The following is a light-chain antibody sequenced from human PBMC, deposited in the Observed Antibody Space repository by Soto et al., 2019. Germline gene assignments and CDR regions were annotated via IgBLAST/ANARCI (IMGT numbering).Light chain of an antibody. CDR3: QPRSNWPA. J-gene: IGKJ4*01. Sequence: EIVLTQSPATMSLSPGERATLSCRTSQSVSRNLAWYQQKPGQAPRLLIYDASQRATGIAARFSGSGSGTDFTLTISILEPEDFALYYCQPRSNWPAFGGGTKVEIK. V-gene: IGKV3-11*01. CDR1: QSVSRN. CDR2: DAS.